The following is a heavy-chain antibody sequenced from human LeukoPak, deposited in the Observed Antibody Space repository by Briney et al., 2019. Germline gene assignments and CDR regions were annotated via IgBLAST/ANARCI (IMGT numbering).Heavy chain of an antibody. V-gene: IGHV4-59*01. D-gene: IGHD3-10*01. Sequence: SETLSLTCSVSGASITSDYWSWIRQPPGKGLEWIGYIYYSGSTNYNPSLKSRVTISVDTSKNQFSLKLSSVTAADTAVYYCARGRYGSGSYNLDYWGQGTLVTVSS. CDR1: GASITSDY. CDR3: ARGRYGSGSYNLDY. CDR2: IYYSGST. J-gene: IGHJ4*02.